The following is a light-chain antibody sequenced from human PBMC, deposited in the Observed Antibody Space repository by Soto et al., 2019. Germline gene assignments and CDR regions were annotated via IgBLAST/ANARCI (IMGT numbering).Light chain of an antibody. CDR3: CSYAGSSTV. CDR2: EVS. Sequence: QSVLTQPASVSGSPGRSITMSCTGTSSDVGSYNLVSWYQQHPGKAPKLMICEVSKRPSGVSNRFSGSKSGNTASLTISGLQAEDEADYYCCSYAGSSTVFGTGTKVTVL. V-gene: IGLV2-23*02. J-gene: IGLJ1*01. CDR1: SSDVGSYNL.